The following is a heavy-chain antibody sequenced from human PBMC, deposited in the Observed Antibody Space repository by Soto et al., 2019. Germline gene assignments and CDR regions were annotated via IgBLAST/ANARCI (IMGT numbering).Heavy chain of an antibody. D-gene: IGHD2-2*01. CDR3: ARCQRTQEKRVGFDI. Sequence: PSETLSLTCSVSGGSISSGGYYWSWIRQHPGEGLEWIGYIYYSGSTYYNPSLKSRVTMSVDTSENQFSLKLSSVTVADTALYYCARCQRTQEKRVGFDIWGQGTTVTVSS. J-gene: IGHJ3*02. CDR1: GGSISSGGYY. CDR2: IYYSGST. V-gene: IGHV4-31*03.